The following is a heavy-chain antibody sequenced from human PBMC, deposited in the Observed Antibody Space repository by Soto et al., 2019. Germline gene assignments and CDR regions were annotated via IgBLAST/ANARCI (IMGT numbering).Heavy chain of an antibody. J-gene: IGHJ6*03. D-gene: IGHD2-2*02. CDR3: ARIPDYYYMDV. CDR2: IYYSGST. CDR1: GGSISSYY. V-gene: IGHV4-59*01. Sequence: SETLSLTCTVSGGSISSYYWSWIRQPPGKGLEWIGYIYYSGSTNYNPSLKSRVTISVDTSKNQFSLKLSSVTAADTAVYYCARIPDYYYMDVWGKGTTVTVSS.